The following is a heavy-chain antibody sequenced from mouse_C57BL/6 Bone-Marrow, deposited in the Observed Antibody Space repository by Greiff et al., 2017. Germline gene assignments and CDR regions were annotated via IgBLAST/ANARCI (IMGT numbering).Heavy chain of an antibody. J-gene: IGHJ4*01. CDR2: INPSNGGT. CDR3: ASGYGYDGDAMDY. V-gene: IGHV1-53*01. Sequence: VKQRPGPGLEWIGNINPSNGGTNYNEKFKCKATMTVDKSSSTAYMPLSSLTSEDSAVYYCASGYGYDGDAMDYWGQGTSVTVSS. D-gene: IGHD2-2*01.